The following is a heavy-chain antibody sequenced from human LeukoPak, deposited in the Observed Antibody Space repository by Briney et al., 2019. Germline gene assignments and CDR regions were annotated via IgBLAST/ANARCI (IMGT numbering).Heavy chain of an antibody. V-gene: IGHV4-34*01. D-gene: IGHD2-15*01. CDR2: INHSGST. CDR3: ARASYYCSGGSCPIDYYGMDV. J-gene: IGHJ6*02. Sequence: SETLSLTCAVYGGSFSGYYWSWIRQPPGKGLEWIGEINHSGSTNYNPSLKSRVTISVDTSKNQFSLKLSSVTAADTAVYYCARASYYCSGGSCPIDYYGMDVWGQGTTVTVSS. CDR1: GGSFSGYY.